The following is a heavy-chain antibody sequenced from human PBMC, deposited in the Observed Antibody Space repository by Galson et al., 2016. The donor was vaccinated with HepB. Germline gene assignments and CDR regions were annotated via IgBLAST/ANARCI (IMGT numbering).Heavy chain of an antibody. CDR3: ARGNYDSRGYYLDY. CDR2: IWYDGSEK. CDR1: GFTFSTYA. Sequence: SLRLSCAASGFTFSTYAMHWVRQAPGKGLEWVAVIWYDGSEKYYADSVKGRFTISRDNSINTLFLQMNSLRAEDTAVYYCARGNYDSRGYYLDYWGQGTLVTVSS. D-gene: IGHD3-22*01. J-gene: IGHJ4*02. V-gene: IGHV3-33*01.